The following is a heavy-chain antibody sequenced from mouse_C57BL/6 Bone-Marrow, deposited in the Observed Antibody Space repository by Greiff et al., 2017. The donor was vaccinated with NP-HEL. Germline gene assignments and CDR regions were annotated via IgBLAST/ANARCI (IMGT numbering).Heavy chain of an antibody. CDR3: ATLWLRRSY. CDR2: INPNNGGT. CDR1: GYTFTDYY. Sequence: EVQLQQSGPELVKPGASVKISCKASGYTFTDYYMNWVKQSHGKSLEWIGDINPNNGGTSYNQKFKGKATLTVDKSSSTAYMELRSLTSEDSAVYYCATLWLRRSYWGQGTTLTVSS. V-gene: IGHV1-26*01. J-gene: IGHJ2*01. D-gene: IGHD2-2*01.